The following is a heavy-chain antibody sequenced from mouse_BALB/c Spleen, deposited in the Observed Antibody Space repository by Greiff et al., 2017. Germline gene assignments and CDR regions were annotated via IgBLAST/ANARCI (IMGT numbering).Heavy chain of an antibody. D-gene: IGHD2-14*01. CDR3: ARWNRYLAY. CDR1: GYTFTSYW. V-gene: IGHV1-69*02. CDR2: IDPSDSYT. Sequence: VQLQQPGAELVKPGASVKLSCKASGYTFTSYWMHWVKQRPGQGLEWIGEIDPSDSYTNYNQKFKGKATLTVDKSSSTAYMQLSSLTSEDAAVYYCARWNRYLAYWGQGTLVTVSA. J-gene: IGHJ3*01.